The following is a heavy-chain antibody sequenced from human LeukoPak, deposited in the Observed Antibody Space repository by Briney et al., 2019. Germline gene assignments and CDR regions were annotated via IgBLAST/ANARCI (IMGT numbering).Heavy chain of an antibody. V-gene: IGHV3-66*01. CDR1: GFTVSTTY. D-gene: IGHD3-10*01. CDR2: IYSGGST. J-gene: IGHJ4*02. CDR3: GVFINSLPY. Sequence: GGSLRLSCTASGFTVSTTYMSWVRQAPGEGLEWVSVIYSGGSTYYADSVKGRFIISRDNSRNTLYLQMNSLRAEDTAAYYCGVFINSLPYWGQGTLVTVSS.